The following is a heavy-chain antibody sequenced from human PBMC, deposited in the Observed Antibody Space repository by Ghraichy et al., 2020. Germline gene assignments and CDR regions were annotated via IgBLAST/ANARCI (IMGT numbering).Heavy chain of an antibody. V-gene: IGHV3-21*01. J-gene: IGHJ6*02. Sequence: GGSLRLSCAASGFTFSSYSMNWVRQAPGKGLEWVSSISSSSSYIYYADSVKGRFTISRDNAKNSLYLQMNSLRAEDTAVYYCASYSDHLYGMDVWGQGTTVTVSS. CDR2: ISSSSSYI. CDR3: ASYSDHLYGMDV. CDR1: GFTFSSYS. D-gene: IGHD2-15*01.